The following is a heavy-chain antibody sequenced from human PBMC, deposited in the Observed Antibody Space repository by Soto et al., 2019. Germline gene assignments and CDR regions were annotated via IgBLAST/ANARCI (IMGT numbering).Heavy chain of an antibody. J-gene: IGHJ6*02. CDR1: GFTFSSYA. D-gene: IGHD2-8*02. CDR2: ISYDGSNK. Sequence: GGSLRLSCAASGFTFSSYAMHWVRQAPGKGLEWVAVISYDGSNKYYADSVKGRFTISRDNSKNTLYLQMNSLRAEDTAVYYCARDSVLRSGYYYGMDVWGQGTTVTVSS. V-gene: IGHV3-30-3*01. CDR3: ARDSVLRSGYYYGMDV.